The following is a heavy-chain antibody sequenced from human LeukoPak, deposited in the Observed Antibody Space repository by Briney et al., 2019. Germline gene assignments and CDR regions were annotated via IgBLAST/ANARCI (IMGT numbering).Heavy chain of an antibody. Sequence: SETLSLTCTVSGGSISISSYYWGWIRQPPGKGLEWIGSMYSSGSTYYNPSLKSRVTISVDTSKNQFSLKLSSVTAAETAVYYCARGPPDCSSASCYAFDAFDIWGQGTMVTVSS. J-gene: IGHJ3*02. D-gene: IGHD2-2*01. CDR1: GGSISISSYY. CDR2: MYSSGST. V-gene: IGHV4-39*07. CDR3: ARGPPDCSSASCYAFDAFDI.